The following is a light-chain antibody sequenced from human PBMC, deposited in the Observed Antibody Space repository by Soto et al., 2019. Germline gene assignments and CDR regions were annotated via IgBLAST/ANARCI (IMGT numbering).Light chain of an antibody. CDR3: LQFHRSWS. CDR2: EAS. J-gene: IGKJ1*01. V-gene: IGKV1-5*03. CDR1: QSIGRR. Sequence: DIQMTQSPSTLSASVGDRVTINCRASQSIGRRLAWYQQKPGQAPKLLIYEASNLHSGVPSRFSGSGCGTDVTLTISSLQPDDFPTYFCLQFHRSWSFGQGTKV.